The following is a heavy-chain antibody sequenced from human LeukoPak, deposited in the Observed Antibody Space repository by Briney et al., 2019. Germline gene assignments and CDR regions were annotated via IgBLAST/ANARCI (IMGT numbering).Heavy chain of an antibody. CDR3: ARHYRYCSSTSCSHQYYYYYYYMDV. CDR1: GGSISSSSYY. Sequence: SETLSLTCTVSGGSISSSSYYWGWIRQPPGKGLEWIGSIYYSGSTYYNPSLKSRVTISVDTSKNQFSLKLSSVTAADTAVYYCARHYRYCSSTSCSHQYYYYYYYMDVWGKGTTVTVSS. D-gene: IGHD2-2*01. V-gene: IGHV4-39*01. J-gene: IGHJ6*03. CDR2: IYYSGST.